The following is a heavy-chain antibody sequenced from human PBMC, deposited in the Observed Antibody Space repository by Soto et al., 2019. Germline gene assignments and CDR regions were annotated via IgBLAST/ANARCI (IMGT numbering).Heavy chain of an antibody. V-gene: IGHV1-18*01. CDR1: VYNFDKNG. J-gene: IGHJ6*02. D-gene: IGHD6-25*01. CDR2: ISAFNGNT. Sequence: GASVKVSCKASVYNFDKNGRMWVRQARGQGLEWMGWISAFNGNTNQVPRLQGRLTMTTDTSTSTAYMELRSLRSDDTAVYYCARDSKGYRYGMDVWGQGTTVTVS. CDR3: ARDSKGYRYGMDV.